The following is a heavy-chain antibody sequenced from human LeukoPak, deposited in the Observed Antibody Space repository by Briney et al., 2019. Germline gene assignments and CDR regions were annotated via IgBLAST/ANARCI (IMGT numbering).Heavy chain of an antibody. D-gene: IGHD6-13*01. CDR3: AKDISAAPALGYFDY. J-gene: IGHJ4*02. Sequence: QPGGSLRLSCAASGFTFDDYAMHWDRQAPGKGLEWVSGISWDSGSIGYADSVKGRFTISRDNAKNSLYLQMNSLRAEDMALYYCAKDISAAPALGYFDYWGQGTLVTVSS. CDR2: ISWDSGSI. CDR1: GFTFDDYA. V-gene: IGHV3-9*03.